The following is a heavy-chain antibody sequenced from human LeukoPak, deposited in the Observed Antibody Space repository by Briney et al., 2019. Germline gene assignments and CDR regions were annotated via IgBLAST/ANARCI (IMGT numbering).Heavy chain of an antibody. D-gene: IGHD3-10*01. J-gene: IGHJ4*02. CDR1: GGSISSYY. CDR2: IYHRGSA. CDR3: ARAGDYYVSGSYLGY. Sequence: SETLSLTCTVSGGSISSYYWTWVRQPPGKGLEWIGYIYHRGSANYNPSLKSRVTISVDTSKNQFSLTLSSVTAADAAVYYCARAGDYYVSGSYLGYWGQGTLVTVSS. V-gene: IGHV4-59*01.